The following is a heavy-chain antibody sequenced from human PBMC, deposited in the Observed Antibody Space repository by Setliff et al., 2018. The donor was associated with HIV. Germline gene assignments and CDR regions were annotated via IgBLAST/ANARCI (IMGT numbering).Heavy chain of an antibody. J-gene: IGHJ4*02. CDR2: IPHNGGT. V-gene: IGHV4-38-2*01. CDR1: GYSIGSGSF. D-gene: IGHD4-17*01. CDR3: ARYSTLTTNFDY. Sequence: SETLSLTRAVSGYSIGSGSFWGWIRQPPGKGLEWIATIPHNGGTYYNPDPSLTGRVTISVDTSKNQFSLKLAFVTAADTAVYYCARYSTLTTNFDYWGQGTLVTVSS.